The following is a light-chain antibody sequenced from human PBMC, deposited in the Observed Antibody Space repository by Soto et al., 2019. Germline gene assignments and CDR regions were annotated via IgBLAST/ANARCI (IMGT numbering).Light chain of an antibody. CDR2: EVS. J-gene: IGLJ2*01. V-gene: IGLV2-14*03. CDR1: SSDVGGYNY. Sequence: QSVLTQPASVSGSPGQSITISCTGTSSDVGGYNYVSWYQQHPGKAPKLIVYEVSNRPSGISTRFSGSKSGNTASLTISGLQAEDEADYYCTSYTSTITHVLFGGGTKLTVL. CDR3: TSYTSTITHVL.